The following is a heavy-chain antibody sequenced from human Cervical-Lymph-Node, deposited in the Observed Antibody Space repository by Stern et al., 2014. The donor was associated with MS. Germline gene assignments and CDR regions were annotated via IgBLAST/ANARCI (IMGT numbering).Heavy chain of an antibody. V-gene: IGHV7-4-1*02. CDR1: GSPFTASS. CDR3: ARSQPFSY. J-gene: IGHJ4*02. CDR2: INTRTGNP. Sequence: VQLVQSGSELKQPGASVPVSCRVSGSPFTASSISWVRQAPGRGLEWMGWINTRTGNPTYALDFTGRFVFSLDTSVSAAVLQISSLKADDTAVYYCARSQPFSYWGQGTRVTVSP. D-gene: IGHD6-13*01.